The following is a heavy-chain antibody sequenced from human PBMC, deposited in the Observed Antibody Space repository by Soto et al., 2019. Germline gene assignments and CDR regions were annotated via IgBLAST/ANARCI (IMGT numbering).Heavy chain of an antibody. V-gene: IGHV3-33*01. CDR3: ARERGVVIGITGFFYS. J-gene: IGHJ4*02. CDR1: GFTFSSYG. D-gene: IGHD2-2*01. CDR2: IWYAGSNK. Sequence: QVQLVESGGGVVQPGRSLRLSCAASGFTFSSYGMHWVRQAPGKGLEWVAVIWYAGSNKYYADSVKGRFTISRDNSKNTLYLQMNGLRAEDTDVYYCARERGVVIGITGFFYSSGQGTLVTVSS.